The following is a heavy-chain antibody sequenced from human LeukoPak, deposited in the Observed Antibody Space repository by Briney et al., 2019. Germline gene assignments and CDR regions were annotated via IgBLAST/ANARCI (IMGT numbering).Heavy chain of an antibody. CDR3: ARGLNDYGELYFDY. V-gene: IGHV3-66*01. D-gene: IGHD4-17*01. J-gene: IGHJ4*02. CDR1: EFTVSTNY. CDR2: IYSGGST. Sequence: GGSLRLSCAASEFTVSTNYMSWVRQAPGKGLEWVSVIYSGGSTYYADSVKGRFTISRDNSKNTLYLQMNGLRAEDTAVYYCARGLNDYGELYFDYWGQGTLVTVSS.